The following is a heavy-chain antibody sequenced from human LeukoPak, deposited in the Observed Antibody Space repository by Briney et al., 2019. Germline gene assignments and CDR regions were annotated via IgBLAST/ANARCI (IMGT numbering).Heavy chain of an antibody. J-gene: IGHJ3*02. Sequence: GGSLRLSCAASGFTFSSYAMSWVRQAPGKGLEWVSAVSGSGGSTYYADSVKGRFTISRDNSKNTLYLQMNSLRAEDTAVYYCAKDLFREELPNAFDIWGQGTMVTVSS. V-gene: IGHV3-23*01. CDR1: GFTFSSYA. CDR3: AKDLFREELPNAFDI. CDR2: VSGSGGST. D-gene: IGHD1-7*01.